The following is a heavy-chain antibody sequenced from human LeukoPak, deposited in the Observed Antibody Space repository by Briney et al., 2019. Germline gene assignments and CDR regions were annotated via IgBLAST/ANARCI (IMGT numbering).Heavy chain of an antibody. Sequence: PGGSLRLSCAASGFTFSGSAMHWVRQASGKGLEWVGRIRSKVNSYATAYAASVKGRFTISRDDSKNTAYLQMNSLKTEDTAVYYCTSFKFFGGFDYWGQGTLVTVSS. CDR1: GFTFSGSA. D-gene: IGHD2-15*01. V-gene: IGHV3-73*01. CDR2: IRSKVNSYAT. CDR3: TSFKFFGGFDY. J-gene: IGHJ4*02.